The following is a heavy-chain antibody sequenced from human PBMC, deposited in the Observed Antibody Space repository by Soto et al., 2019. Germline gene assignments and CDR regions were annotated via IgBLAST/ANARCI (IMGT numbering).Heavy chain of an antibody. CDR1: GLAFNLFG. Sequence: GGSLRLSCAASGLAFNLFGMHWVRQAPGNGPEWVTIIWRDGSEKYYADAVKGRFTISRDNSKNTLYLQMNSLRAEDTAVYYCVRDGIGSVSFRGYLEYWGQGTLVTVSS. CDR3: VRDGIGSVSFRGYLEY. V-gene: IGHV3-33*01. D-gene: IGHD1-1*01. J-gene: IGHJ4*02. CDR2: IWRDGSEK.